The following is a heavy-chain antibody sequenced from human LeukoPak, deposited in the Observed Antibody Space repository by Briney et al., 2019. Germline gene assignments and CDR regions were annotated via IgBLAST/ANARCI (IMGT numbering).Heavy chain of an antibody. V-gene: IGHV3-74*01. CDR2: INSDGSST. J-gene: IGHJ4*02. CDR1: GFTFSSYW. CDR3: ARVRKMATSYLDY. D-gene: IGHD5-24*01. Sequence: GGSLRLSCAASGFTFSSYWMHCVRQAPGKGLVWVSRINSDGSSTSYADSVKGRFTISRDDAKNTLYLQMNSLRAEDTAVYYCARVRKMATSYLDYWGQGTLVTVSS.